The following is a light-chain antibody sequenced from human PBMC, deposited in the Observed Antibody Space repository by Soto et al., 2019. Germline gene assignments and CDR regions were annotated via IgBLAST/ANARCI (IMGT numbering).Light chain of an antibody. V-gene: IGKV3-11*01. CDR2: DAS. CDR3: QQRSNWPPLT. Sequence: EIVLTQSPATLSLSPGERATLSCRASQSVSSYLAWYQQKPDQAPRLLIYDASNRATGIPARFSCSGSGTDFTLTISSLEPEDFAAYYCQQRSNWPPLTFGGGTKVEIK. CDR1: QSVSSY. J-gene: IGKJ4*01.